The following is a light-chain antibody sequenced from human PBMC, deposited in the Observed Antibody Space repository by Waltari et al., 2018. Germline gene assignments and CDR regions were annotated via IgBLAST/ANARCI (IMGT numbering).Light chain of an antibody. CDR1: QDITTA. Sequence: GDRVTITCRTSQDITTALAWFQQKPGEAPKLLISDASSLESGVPSRFSGSGSGTDFTLTISSLQPEDFATYYCQQFYMYPLTFGGGTKVEIK. V-gene: IGKV1-13*02. CDR2: DAS. CDR3: QQFYMYPLT. J-gene: IGKJ4*01.